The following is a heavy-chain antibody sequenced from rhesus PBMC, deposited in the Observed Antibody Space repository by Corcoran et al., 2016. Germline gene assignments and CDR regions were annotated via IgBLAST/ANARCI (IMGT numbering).Heavy chain of an antibody. CDR3: AREYYEDDYGYYYPFDY. J-gene: IGHJ4*01. D-gene: IGHD3-9*01. V-gene: IGHV4-99*02. CDR2: ISCSSGST. CDR1: GYSISSGYY. Sequence: QVQLQESGPGLVKPSETLSLTCAVSGYSISSGYYWGWIRQPPGKGLEYIGYISCSSGSTYYNPSLKSRVTISKDTSKNQFSLKLSSVTAADTAVYYCAREYYEDDYGYYYPFDYWGQGVLVTVSS.